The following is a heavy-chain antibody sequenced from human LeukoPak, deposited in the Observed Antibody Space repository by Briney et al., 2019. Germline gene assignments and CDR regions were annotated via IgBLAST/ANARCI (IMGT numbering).Heavy chain of an antibody. CDR3: ARAEPLDYDILTVNWFDP. Sequence: SVKVSCKASGGTFSSYGISWVRQAPGQGLEWMGGIIPIFGTANYAQKFQGRVTITADKSTSTAYMELSSLRSEDTAVYYCARAEPLDYDILTVNWFDPWGQGTLVTVSS. CDR2: IIPIFGTA. D-gene: IGHD3-9*01. J-gene: IGHJ5*02. CDR1: GGTFSSYG. V-gene: IGHV1-69*06.